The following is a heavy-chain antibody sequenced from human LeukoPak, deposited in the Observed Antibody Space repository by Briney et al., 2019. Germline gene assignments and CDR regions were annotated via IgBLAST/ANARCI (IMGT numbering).Heavy chain of an antibody. V-gene: IGHV4-39*01. CDR2: IYYSGST. Sequence: PSETLSLTCTVSGGSISSSSYYWGWIRQPPGKGLEWIGSIYYSGSTYYNPSLKSRVTISADTSQNQFSLKLSSVTAADTAVYYCARHLYSGSYYYYFDYWGQGTLVTVSS. D-gene: IGHD1-26*01. CDR1: GGSISSSSYY. J-gene: IGHJ4*02. CDR3: ARHLYSGSYYYYFDY.